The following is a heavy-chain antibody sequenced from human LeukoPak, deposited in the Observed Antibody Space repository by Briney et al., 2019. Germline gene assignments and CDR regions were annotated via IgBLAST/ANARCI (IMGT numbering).Heavy chain of an antibody. V-gene: IGHV3-30-3*01. CDR2: ISYDGSNK. J-gene: IGHJ4*02. CDR3: ASGSSWPIFDY. Sequence: GGSLRLSCAASGFTFSSYAMHWVRQAPGKGLEWVAVISYDGSNKYYADSVKGRFTISRDNSKNTLYLQMNSLRAEDTAVYYCASGSSWPIFDYWGQGTLVTVSS. CDR1: GFTFSSYA. D-gene: IGHD6-13*01.